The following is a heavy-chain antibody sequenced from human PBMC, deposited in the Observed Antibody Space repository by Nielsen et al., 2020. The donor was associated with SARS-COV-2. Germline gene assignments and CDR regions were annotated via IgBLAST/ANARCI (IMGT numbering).Heavy chain of an antibody. CDR3: ARDPPNSWPLDY. J-gene: IGHJ4*02. Sequence: SETLSLTCTVSGYSISSGYYWGWIRQPPGKGLEWIGSIYHSGSTYYNPSLKSRVTISVDTSKNQFSLKLSSVTAADTAVYYCARDPPNSWPLDYWGQGTLVTVSS. CDR2: IYHSGST. D-gene: IGHD6-13*01. V-gene: IGHV4-38-2*02. CDR1: GYSISSGYY.